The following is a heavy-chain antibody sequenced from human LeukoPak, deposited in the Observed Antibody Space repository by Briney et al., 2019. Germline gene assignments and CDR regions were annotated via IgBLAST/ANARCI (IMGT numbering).Heavy chain of an antibody. Sequence: PSQTLSLTCTVSGGSISSGGYYWSWIRQPPGKGLEWIGYIYYSGSTNYNPSLKSRVTISVDTSKNQFSLKLSSVTAADTAVYYCARVEPIYYYGSGSYLGTNWFDPWGQGTLVTVSS. CDR3: ARVEPIYYYGSGSYLGTNWFDP. J-gene: IGHJ5*02. V-gene: IGHV4-61*08. CDR1: GGSISSGGYY. CDR2: IYYSGST. D-gene: IGHD3-10*01.